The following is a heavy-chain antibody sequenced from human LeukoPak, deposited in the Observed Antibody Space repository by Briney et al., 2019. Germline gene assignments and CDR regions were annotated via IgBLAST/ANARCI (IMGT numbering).Heavy chain of an antibody. Sequence: PGGSLRLSCAASGFTFSSYSMNWVRQAPGKGLEWVSSISSSSSYIYYADSVKGRFTISRDNAKNSLYLQMNSLRAEDTAVYYCASEGDYDYVWGSFPNAFDIWGQGTMVTVSS. J-gene: IGHJ3*02. CDR2: ISSSSSYI. V-gene: IGHV3-21*01. CDR3: ASEGDYDYVWGSFPNAFDI. D-gene: IGHD3-16*01. CDR1: GFTFSSYS.